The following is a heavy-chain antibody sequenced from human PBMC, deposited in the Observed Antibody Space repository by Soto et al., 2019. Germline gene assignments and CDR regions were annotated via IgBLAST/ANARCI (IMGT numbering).Heavy chain of an antibody. CDR1: GFTFSSYE. D-gene: IGHD2-2*02. CDR3: ARGWDCSSTTCYTHNSFDP. CDR2: ISRSGGTI. Sequence: PGGSLRLSCAAYGFTFSSYEMNWVRQALGKGLEWVSYISRSGGTIYSADSVKGRFTISRDNAKNSLYLQMNSLRVEDTAVYYCARGWDCSSTTCYTHNSFDPWGQGMLVTVSS. V-gene: IGHV3-48*03. J-gene: IGHJ5*02.